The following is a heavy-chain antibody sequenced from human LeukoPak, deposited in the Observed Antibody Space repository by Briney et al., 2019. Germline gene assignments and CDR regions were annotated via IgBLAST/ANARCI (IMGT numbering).Heavy chain of an antibody. D-gene: IGHD3-16*01. Sequence: GGSLRLSCAASGFTFTSYAMSWVRQAPGKLLDWVSAISGSGGSKYYAASVRGRFTISRDNSKNTLYLQMNSLRAEDTAVYYCAKDWGVWGQGTTVTVSS. CDR2: ISGSGGSK. CDR1: GFTFTSYA. V-gene: IGHV3-23*01. J-gene: IGHJ6*02. CDR3: AKDWGV.